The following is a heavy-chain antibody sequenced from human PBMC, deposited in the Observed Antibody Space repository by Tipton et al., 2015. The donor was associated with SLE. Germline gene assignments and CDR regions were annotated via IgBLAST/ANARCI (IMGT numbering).Heavy chain of an antibody. V-gene: IGHV4-31*03. CDR3: ASQRGSYYGIDY. J-gene: IGHJ4*02. D-gene: IGHD1-26*01. CDR1: GGSISSGGYY. CDR2: IYYSGST. Sequence: TLSLTCTVSGGSISSGGYYWSWIRQHPGKGLEWIGYIYYSGSTYYNPSLKSRVTISVDTSKNQFSLKLSSVTAADTAVYYCASQRGSYYGIDYWGQGTLVTVSS.